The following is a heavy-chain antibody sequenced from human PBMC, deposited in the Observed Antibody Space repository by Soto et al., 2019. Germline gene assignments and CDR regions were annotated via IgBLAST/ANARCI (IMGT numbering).Heavy chain of an antibody. Sequence: QVQLVESGGGVVQPGRSLRLSCAASGFTFSSYGMHWVRQAPGKGLEWVAVIWYDGSNKYYADSVKGRFTISRDNSKNTLYLQMNSRRAEDTAVYYCARGTGSVGDYGGYLGQGTMVIVSS. D-gene: IGHD4-17*01. CDR3: ARGTGSVGDYGGY. CDR2: IWYDGSNK. CDR1: GFTFSSYG. J-gene: IGHJ4*02. V-gene: IGHV3-33*01.